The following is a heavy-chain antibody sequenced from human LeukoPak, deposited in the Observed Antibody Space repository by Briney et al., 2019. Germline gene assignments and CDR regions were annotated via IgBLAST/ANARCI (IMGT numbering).Heavy chain of an antibody. D-gene: IGHD3-3*01. J-gene: IGHJ4*02. CDR3: AVSGYYPEALDY. CDR1: GYTFTSYG. CDR2: ISAYNGNT. Sequence: ASVKVSXKASGYTFTSYGISWVRQAPGQGLEWMGWISAYNGNTNYAQKLQGRVTMTTDTSTSTAYMQLRSLRSDDTAVYYCAVSGYYPEALDYWGQGTLVTVSS. V-gene: IGHV1-18*01.